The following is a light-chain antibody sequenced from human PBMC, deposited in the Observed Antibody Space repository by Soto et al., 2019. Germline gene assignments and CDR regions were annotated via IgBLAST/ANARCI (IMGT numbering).Light chain of an antibody. Sequence: DIQMTQSPSTLSASVGDRVTITCRASQSISSWLAWYQQKPGKAPKLLIYKASSLDSGVPSRFSGSGSGTEFTLTISSLQPDDFATYYCQQYNSSWEFGQGTKLEIK. J-gene: IGKJ2*01. CDR2: KAS. V-gene: IGKV1-5*03. CDR1: QSISSW. CDR3: QQYNSSWE.